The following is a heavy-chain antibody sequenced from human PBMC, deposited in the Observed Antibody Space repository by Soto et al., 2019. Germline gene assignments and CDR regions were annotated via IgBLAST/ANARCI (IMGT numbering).Heavy chain of an antibody. V-gene: IGHV3-48*02. CDR2: ISSSSSTI. CDR3: AREEPGAAAGAEYYGMDV. J-gene: IGHJ6*02. D-gene: IGHD6-13*01. Sequence: HPGGSLRLSCAASGFTFGSYSMNWVRQAPGKGLEWVSYISSSSSTIYYADSVKGRFTISRDNAKNSLYLQMNSLRDEDTAVYYCAREEPGAAAGAEYYGMDVWGQGTTVTVSS. CDR1: GFTFGSYS.